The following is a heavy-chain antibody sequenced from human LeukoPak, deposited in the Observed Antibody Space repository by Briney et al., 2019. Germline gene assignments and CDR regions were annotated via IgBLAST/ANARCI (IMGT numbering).Heavy chain of an antibody. J-gene: IGHJ6*02. V-gene: IGHV4-4*02. D-gene: IGHD2-2*02. CDR2: IYHSGST. Sequence: PSETLSLTCAVSGGSISSSNWWSWVRQPPGKGLEWIGEIYHSGSTNYNPSLKSRVTISVDKSKNQFSLKLSSVTAADTAVYYCARATKGYCSSTSRYTYYYYGMDVWGQGTTVTVSS. CDR3: ARATKGYCSSTSRYTYYYYGMDV. CDR1: GGSISSSNW.